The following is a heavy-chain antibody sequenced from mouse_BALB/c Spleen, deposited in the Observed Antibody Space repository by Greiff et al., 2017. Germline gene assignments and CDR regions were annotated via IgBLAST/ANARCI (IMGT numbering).Heavy chain of an antibody. Sequence: DVKLVESGGGLVQPGGSLRLSCATSGFTFTDYYMSWVRQPPGKALEWLGFIRNKANGYTTEYSASVKGRFTISRDNSQSILYLQMNTLRAEDSATYYCARGGVTTIYYFDYWGQGTTLTVSS. J-gene: IGHJ2*01. V-gene: IGHV7-3*02. CDR3: ARGGVTTIYYFDY. D-gene: IGHD2-1*01. CDR1: GFTFTDYY. CDR2: IRNKANGYTT.